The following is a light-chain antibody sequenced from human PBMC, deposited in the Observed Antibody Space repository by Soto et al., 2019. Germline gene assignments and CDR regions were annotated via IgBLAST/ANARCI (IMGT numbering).Light chain of an antibody. CDR3: QQYDSSPPIT. CDR1: QSVSID. CDR2: DTS. V-gene: IGKV3D-15*01. Sequence: EIVMTQSPATLSVSPGERAPLSCSASQSVSIDLAWYQQTPGQAPRLLIYDTSNRATGVPARFSGSGSGTDFTLTISGLEPEDFAVYYCQQYDSSPPITFGQGTRLEIK. J-gene: IGKJ5*01.